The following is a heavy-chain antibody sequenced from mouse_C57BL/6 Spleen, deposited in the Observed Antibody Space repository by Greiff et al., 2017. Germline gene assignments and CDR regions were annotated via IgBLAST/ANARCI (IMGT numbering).Heavy chain of an antibody. Sequence: EVKLVESGEGLVKPGGSLTLSCAASGFTFSSYAMSWVRQTPEKRLEWVAYISSGGDYIYYADTVKGRFTISRDNARNTLYLQMSSLKSEDTAMYYCTRGVDYYGSSSFAYWGQGTLVTVSA. V-gene: IGHV5-9-1*02. CDR1: GFTFSSYA. D-gene: IGHD1-1*01. CDR2: ISSGGDYI. J-gene: IGHJ3*01. CDR3: TRGVDYYGSSSFAY.